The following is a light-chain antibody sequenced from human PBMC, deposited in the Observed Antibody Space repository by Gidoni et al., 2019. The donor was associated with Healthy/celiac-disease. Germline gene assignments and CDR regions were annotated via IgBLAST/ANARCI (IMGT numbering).Light chain of an antibody. CDR3: QQYGSSPLT. J-gene: IGKJ4*01. CDR2: GAS. V-gene: IGKV3-20*01. CDR1: QSVSSSY. Sequence: EIALTQSPGTLSLSQGERATLSCSASQSVSSSYLAWYQQKPGQAPRLLIYGASSRATGIPDRFSGSGSGTDFTLTISRLEPEDFAVYYCQQYGSSPLTFGGGTKVEIK.